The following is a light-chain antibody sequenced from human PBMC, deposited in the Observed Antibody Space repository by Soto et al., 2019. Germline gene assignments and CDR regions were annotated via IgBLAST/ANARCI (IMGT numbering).Light chain of an antibody. Sequence: ETLMTQSPATLSVSPGERATLSCRASQSVRNTLAWSQQKPGQAPKLLISAASTRPPGVLSRFSGSGSGTDFTLTISSLQSEDFAVYYCQHYNSWPPWTFGQGTKVEIK. CDR2: AAS. V-gene: IGKV3-15*01. CDR1: QSVRNT. CDR3: QHYNSWPPWT. J-gene: IGKJ1*01.